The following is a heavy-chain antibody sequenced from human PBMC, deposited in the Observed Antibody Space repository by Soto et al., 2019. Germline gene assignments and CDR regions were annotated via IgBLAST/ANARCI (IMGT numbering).Heavy chain of an antibody. D-gene: IGHD3-22*01. V-gene: IGHV1-69*01. CDR1: GGTFSSYA. CDR3: ARIESRYYDSSRYYFDY. Sequence: QVQLVQSGAEVKKPGSSVKVSCKASGGTFSSYAISWVRQAPGQGLEWMGGIIPIFGTANYAQKFQGRATITADESTSTAYMELSSLRSEDTAVYYCARIESRYYDSSRYYFDYWGQGTLVTVSS. J-gene: IGHJ4*02. CDR2: IIPIFGTA.